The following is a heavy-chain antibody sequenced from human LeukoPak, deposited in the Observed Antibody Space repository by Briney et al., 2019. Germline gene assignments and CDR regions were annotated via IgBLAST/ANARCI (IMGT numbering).Heavy chain of an antibody. CDR1: GGSISSYY. J-gene: IGHJ4*02. D-gene: IGHD3-10*01. CDR2: IYYSGST. Sequence: PSETLSLTCTVSGGSISSYYWSWLRQPPGKGLEWLGYIYYSGSTNYNPSLKSRVTISVDTSKNQFSLKLSSVTAADTAVYYCAREGRGSGSYTFDYWGQGTLVTVSS. CDR3: AREGRGSGSYTFDY. V-gene: IGHV4-59*01.